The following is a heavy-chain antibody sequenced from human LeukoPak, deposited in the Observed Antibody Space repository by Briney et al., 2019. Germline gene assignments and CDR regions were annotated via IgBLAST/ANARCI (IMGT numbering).Heavy chain of an antibody. V-gene: IGHV3-30*18. CDR2: ISYDGSNK. J-gene: IGHJ6*02. D-gene: IGHD1-26*01. Sequence: GGSLRLSCAASGFTFSSYGMHWVRQAPGKGLEWVAVISYDGSNKYYADSVKGRFTISRDNSKNTLYLQMNSLRAEDTAVYYCAKDSGSGVEALYYYGMDVWGQGTMVTVSS. CDR1: GFTFSSYG. CDR3: AKDSGSGVEALYYYGMDV.